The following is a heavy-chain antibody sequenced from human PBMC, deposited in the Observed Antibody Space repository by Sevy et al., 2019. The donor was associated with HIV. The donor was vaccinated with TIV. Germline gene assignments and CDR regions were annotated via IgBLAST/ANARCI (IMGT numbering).Heavy chain of an antibody. CDR1: GDSVSSNSAA. CDR2: TYYRSKWYN. Sequence: SQTLSLTCAISGDSVSSNSAAWNWIRQSPSRGLEWLGRTYYRSKWYNDYAVSVKSRITINPDTSKNQFSLQLNSVTPEDTAVYYCARDSVNPPTPIAAAGYFDYWDQGTLVTVSS. V-gene: IGHV6-1*01. D-gene: IGHD6-13*01. CDR3: ARDSVNPPTPIAAAGYFDY. J-gene: IGHJ4*02.